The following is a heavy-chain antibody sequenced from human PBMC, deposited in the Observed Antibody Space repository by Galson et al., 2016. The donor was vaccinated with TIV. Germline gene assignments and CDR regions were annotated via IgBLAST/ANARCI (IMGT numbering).Heavy chain of an antibody. J-gene: IGHJ6*02. CDR2: IYYSGRT. CDR1: GAPIRDGDSF. Sequence: TLSLTCPVSGAPIRDGDSFWSWIRQSPGKGLEWIGYIYYSGRTFYNPSLKSRITISVDTSKYQFSVKLTSVTAADTAVYYCARKAGYYYYAMDVWGQGTTVTVSS. V-gene: IGHV4-30-4*01. CDR3: ARKAGYYYYAMDV.